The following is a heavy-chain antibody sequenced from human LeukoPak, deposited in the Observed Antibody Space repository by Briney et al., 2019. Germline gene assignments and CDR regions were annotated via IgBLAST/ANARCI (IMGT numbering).Heavy chain of an antibody. J-gene: IGHJ2*01. CDR2: INHSGST. Sequence: SETLSLTCAVYGGSFSRYHWSWIRQPPGKGLEWIGEINHSGSTNYNPPLKSRVTMSVDTSKNQFSLKLSSVTAADTAVYFCARQPMASVVPASRYFDLWGRGTLVTVSS. CDR3: ARQPMASVVPASRYFDL. V-gene: IGHV4-34*01. CDR1: GGSFSRYH. D-gene: IGHD4-23*01.